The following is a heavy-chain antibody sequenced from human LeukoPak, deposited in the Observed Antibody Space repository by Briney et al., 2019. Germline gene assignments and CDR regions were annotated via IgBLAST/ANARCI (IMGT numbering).Heavy chain of an antibody. J-gene: IGHJ4*02. V-gene: IGHV1-8*03. CDR1: VYTFNNYG. Sequence: ASVRVSCKASVYTFNNYGISWVRQAPGVGLEWMGWINPNSGNTGYAQKFQGRVTITRNTSISTAYIELSSLRSEDTGVYFCARGATTDFDYWGQGTLVTVSS. D-gene: IGHD5-12*01. CDR3: ARGATTDFDY. CDR2: INPNSGNT.